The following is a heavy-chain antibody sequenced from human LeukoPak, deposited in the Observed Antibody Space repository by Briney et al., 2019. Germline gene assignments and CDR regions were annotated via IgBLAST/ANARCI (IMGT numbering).Heavy chain of an antibody. D-gene: IGHD3-22*01. Sequence: GASVKVSCKASGYTFTNHDIDWVRQASGQGLEWMGWMNANSGNTGYAQKFQGRVTMTRDTSVSTAYMELNNLSSEDTAVYYCARRSSGYPIGREDFDYWGQGTLVTVSS. CDR2: MNANSGNT. J-gene: IGHJ4*02. CDR1: GYTFTNHD. V-gene: IGHV1-8*01. CDR3: ARRSSGYPIGREDFDY.